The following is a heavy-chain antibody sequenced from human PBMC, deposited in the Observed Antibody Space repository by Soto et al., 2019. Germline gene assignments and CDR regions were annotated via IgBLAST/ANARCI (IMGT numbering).Heavy chain of an antibody. D-gene: IGHD3-22*01. CDR2: IYHSGST. Sequence: TSETLSLTCAVSGGSISSSNWWSWVRQPPGKGLEWIGEIYHSGSTNYNPSLKSRVTISVDKSKNQFSLKLSSVTAADTAVYYCARTNRGAFDDSSGYYPPTYYGMDVWGQGTTVTVSS. CDR3: ARTNRGAFDDSSGYYPPTYYGMDV. J-gene: IGHJ6*02. CDR1: GGSISSSNW. V-gene: IGHV4-4*02.